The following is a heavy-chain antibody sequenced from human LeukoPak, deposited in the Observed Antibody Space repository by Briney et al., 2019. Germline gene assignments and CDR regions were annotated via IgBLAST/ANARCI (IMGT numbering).Heavy chain of an antibody. Sequence: GGSLRLSCAASGFTYGNYLMHWVRQAPGKGLEWVSSISSSSSYIYYADSVKGRFTISRDNAKNSLYLQMNSLRAEDTAVYYCARATRFDYWGQGTLVTVSS. J-gene: IGHJ4*02. CDR3: ARATRFDY. CDR1: GFTYGNYL. V-gene: IGHV3-21*01. CDR2: ISSSSSYI.